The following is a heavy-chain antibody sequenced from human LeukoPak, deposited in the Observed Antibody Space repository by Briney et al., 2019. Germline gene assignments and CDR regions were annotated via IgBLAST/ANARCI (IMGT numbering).Heavy chain of an antibody. V-gene: IGHV3-21*01. CDR1: GFTFSSYS. CDR3: ASPEWLPDSIDI. D-gene: IGHD3-3*01. J-gene: IGHJ3*02. Sequence: GGSLRLSCAASGFTFSSYSMNWVRQAPGKGLEWVSSISSSSYIYYADSVKGRFTISRDNAKNSLYLQMNSLRVEDTAVYYCASPEWLPDSIDIWGQGTMVTVSS. CDR2: ISSSSYI.